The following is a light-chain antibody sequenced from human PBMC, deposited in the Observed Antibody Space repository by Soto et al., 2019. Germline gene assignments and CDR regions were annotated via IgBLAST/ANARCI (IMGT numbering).Light chain of an antibody. V-gene: IGKV3-15*01. CDR3: HQHNNWPT. CDR2: AAS. CDR1: QSVSSN. J-gene: IGKJ1*01. Sequence: EIVMTQSPATLSVSPGERVTLSCRASQSVSSNLACYQQKPCQAPRLLIYAASTRATGIPARFSGSGSGTEFTLTISSLQSEDFAVYYCHQHNNWPTFGQGTKVEI.